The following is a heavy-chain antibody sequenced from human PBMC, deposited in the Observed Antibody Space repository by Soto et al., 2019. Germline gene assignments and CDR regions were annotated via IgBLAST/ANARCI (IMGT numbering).Heavy chain of an antibody. CDR3: ARGIAVAIRAGIAC. Sequence: QVQLVQSGAEVKKPWASVKVSCKASGYTFTNYYMHWVRQAPGQGLEWMGLIYPSGSSTSYTRKFQDRVTMTRDTSTSTVHMELSSLRSEDTAVYYCARGIAVAIRAGIACWGQGTLVTVSS. V-gene: IGHV1-46*01. CDR2: IYPSGSST. D-gene: IGHD6-19*01. CDR1: GYTFTNYY. J-gene: IGHJ4*02.